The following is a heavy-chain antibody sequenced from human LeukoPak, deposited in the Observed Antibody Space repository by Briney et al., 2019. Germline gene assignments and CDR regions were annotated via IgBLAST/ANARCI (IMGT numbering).Heavy chain of an antibody. Sequence: GGSLRLSCAASGFTFSSYGMHWVRQAPGKGLEWVAAISYDGSNKYYADSVKGRFTISRDNSKNTLYLEMNSLRAEDTAIYYCAKMKGHPLPKYYMDVWGQGTTVTVSS. V-gene: IGHV3-30*18. D-gene: IGHD1-26*01. CDR2: ISYDGSNK. J-gene: IGHJ6*01. CDR3: AKMKGHPLPKYYMDV. CDR1: GFTFSSYG.